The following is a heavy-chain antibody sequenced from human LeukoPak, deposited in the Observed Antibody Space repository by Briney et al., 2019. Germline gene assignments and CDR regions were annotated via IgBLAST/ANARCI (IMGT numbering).Heavy chain of an antibody. J-gene: IGHJ6*03. Sequence: KPSETLSLTCTVSGGSISSHYWSWIRQPPGKGLEWIRYIYYSGSTNCNPSLKSRVTISVDTSKNQFSLKLSSVTAADTAVYYCARDTYYYDSSGYRAYYYMDVWGKGTTVTVSS. D-gene: IGHD3-22*01. CDR2: IYYSGST. CDR1: GGSISSHY. V-gene: IGHV4-59*11. CDR3: ARDTYYYDSSGYRAYYYMDV.